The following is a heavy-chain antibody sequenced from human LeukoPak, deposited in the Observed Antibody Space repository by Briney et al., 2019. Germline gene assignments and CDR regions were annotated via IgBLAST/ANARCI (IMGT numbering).Heavy chain of an antibody. D-gene: IGHD4-17*01. J-gene: IGHJ5*02. CDR2: IYYSGST. CDR1: GGSFSGYY. CDR3: ARHTRLGGDFGPEFDP. Sequence: SETLSLTCAVYGGSFSGYYWSWIRQPPGKGLEWIGSIYYSGSTYYNPSLKSRVTISVDTSKNRFSLNLSSVTAVDTAVYYCARHTRLGGDFGPEFDPWGQGTLVTVSS. V-gene: IGHV4-34*01.